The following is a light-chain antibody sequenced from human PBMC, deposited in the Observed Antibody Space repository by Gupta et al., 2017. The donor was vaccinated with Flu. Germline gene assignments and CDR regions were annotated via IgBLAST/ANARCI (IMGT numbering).Light chain of an antibody. CDR2: EGS. J-gene: IGLJ1*01. V-gene: IGLV2-14*01. CDR1: Y. Sequence: YVSWYQQYPGKDPRLIMYEGSNRPSGVSKLFSGSKSGNTASLTISGLQAEDEADYYCCSFRRNTTSSYVFGTGTKVTVL. CDR3: CSFRRNTTSSYV.